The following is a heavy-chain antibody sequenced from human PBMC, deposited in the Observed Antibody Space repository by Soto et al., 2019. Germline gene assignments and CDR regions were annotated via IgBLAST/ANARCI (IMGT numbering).Heavy chain of an antibody. CDR3: ARDGGIVGATTYYYSYYGMDV. J-gene: IGHJ6*02. V-gene: IGHV1-3*01. D-gene: IGHD1-26*01. Sequence: ASLKVSCKASGYTFTSYAMHWVRQAPGQRLEWMGWINAGNGNTKYSQKFQGRVTITRDTSASTAYMELSSLRSEDTAVYYCARDGGIVGATTYYYSYYGMDVCGQGTTVTVSS. CDR2: INAGNGNT. CDR1: GYTFTSYA.